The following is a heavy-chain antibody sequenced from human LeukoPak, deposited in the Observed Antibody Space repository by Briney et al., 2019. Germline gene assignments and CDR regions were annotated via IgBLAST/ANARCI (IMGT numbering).Heavy chain of an antibody. J-gene: IGHJ6*03. CDR1: GFTFSDYY. V-gene: IGHV3-11*01. Sequence: GGSLRLSCAASGFTFSDYYMSWIRQAPGKGLEWVSYISSSGSTIYYADSVKGRFTISRDNSKNTLYLQMNSLRAEDTAVYYCAHYYGSGSYYMDVWGKGTTVTVSS. CDR2: ISSSGSTI. D-gene: IGHD3-10*01. CDR3: AHYYGSGSYYMDV.